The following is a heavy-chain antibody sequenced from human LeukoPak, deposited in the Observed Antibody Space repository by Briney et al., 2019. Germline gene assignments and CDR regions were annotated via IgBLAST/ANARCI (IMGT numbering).Heavy chain of an antibody. CDR2: VIPIFGTA. CDR1: GGTFSSYA. CDR3: ARDSGGIFGVIRAPDY. D-gene: IGHD3-3*01. V-gene: IGHV1-69*13. Sequence: SVKVSCKASGGTFSSYAISWVRQAPGQGLEWMGGVIPIFGTANYAQKFQGRVTITADESTSTAYMELSSLRSEDTAVYYCARDSGGIFGVIRAPDYWGQGTLVTVS. J-gene: IGHJ4*02.